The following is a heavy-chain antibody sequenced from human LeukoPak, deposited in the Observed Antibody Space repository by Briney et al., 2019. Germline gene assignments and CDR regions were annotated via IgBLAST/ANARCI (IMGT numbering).Heavy chain of an antibody. V-gene: IGHV3-21*01. D-gene: IGHD3-9*01. Sequence: GGSLRLSCAASGFTFSSYSMNWVRQAPGKGLKWVSSISSSSSYIYYADSVKGRFTISRDNAKNSLYLQMNSLRAEDTAVYYCASSDPLRYFDWSKGDAFDIWGQGTMVTVSS. J-gene: IGHJ3*02. CDR2: ISSSSSYI. CDR3: ASSDPLRYFDWSKGDAFDI. CDR1: GFTFSSYS.